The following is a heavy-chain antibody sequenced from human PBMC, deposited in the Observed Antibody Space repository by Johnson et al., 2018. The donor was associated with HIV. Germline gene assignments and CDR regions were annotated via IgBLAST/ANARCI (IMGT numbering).Heavy chain of an antibody. CDR2: IRYDGSNK. D-gene: IGHD6-13*01. J-gene: IGHJ3*02. CDR1: GFIFSSYG. CDR3: ARDGTSRGGAFDI. Sequence: QVQLVESGGGVVQPGRSRRLSCAASGFIFSSYGMHWVRQAPGKGLEWVAFIRYDGSNKYYAESVQGRFNIYRDNPKNTLYLQMDSLRIEDTAVYYCARDGTSRGGAFDIWGQGTMVTVSS. V-gene: IGHV3-30*02.